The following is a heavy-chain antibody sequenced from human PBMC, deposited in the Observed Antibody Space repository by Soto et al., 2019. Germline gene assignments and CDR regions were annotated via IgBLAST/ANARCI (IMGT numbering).Heavy chain of an antibody. Sequence: HPGGSLRLSCAASGFTFSNAWMSWVRQAPGKGLEWVANIKQDGSEKYYVDSVKGRFTISRDNAKNSLYLQMNSLRAEDTAVYYCARDLPITIFGVVIIREYYFDYWGQGTLVTVSS. J-gene: IGHJ4*02. CDR1: GFTFSNAW. D-gene: IGHD3-3*01. CDR3: ARDLPITIFGVVIIREYYFDY. V-gene: IGHV3-7*01. CDR2: IKQDGSEK.